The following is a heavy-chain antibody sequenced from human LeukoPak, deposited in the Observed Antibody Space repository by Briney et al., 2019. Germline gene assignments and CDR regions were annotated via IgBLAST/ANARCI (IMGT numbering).Heavy chain of an antibody. J-gene: IGHJ4*02. CDR2: IKPDGSAI. V-gene: IGHV3-7*05. CDR3: TRDRFYYFDH. CDR1: GFTFSNLW. Sequence: GGSLRLSCAASGFTFSNLWMSWVRQAPGKGLEWVANIKPDGSAIYYVDSVKGRFTISRDNVKNSLYLQMNSLKAEDTAVYYCTRDRFYYFDHWGQGTLVTVSS.